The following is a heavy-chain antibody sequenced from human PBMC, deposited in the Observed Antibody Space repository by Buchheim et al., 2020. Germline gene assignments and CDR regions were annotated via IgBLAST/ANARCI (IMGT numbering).Heavy chain of an antibody. CDR3: VRAIAAAAGS. V-gene: IGHV3-7*01. Sequence: EVQLVESGGGLVQPGGSLRLSCADSGFTFSRYWMSWVRQAPGKGLEWVANIRQDGVEKYYVDSVKGRFTISRDNAKSSLYLQMNSLRAEDTAVYYCVRAIAAAAGSWGQGTL. D-gene: IGHD6-13*01. CDR2: IRQDGVEK. J-gene: IGHJ5*02. CDR1: GFTFSRYW.